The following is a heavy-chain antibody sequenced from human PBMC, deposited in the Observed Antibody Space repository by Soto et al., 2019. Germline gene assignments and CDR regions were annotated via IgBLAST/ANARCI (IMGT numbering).Heavy chain of an antibody. CDR1: GGSISSGDYY. V-gene: IGHV4-30-4*02. D-gene: IGHD2-2*01. J-gene: IGHJ6*02. Sequence: SETLSLTCTVSGGSISSGDYYWSWIRQPPGKGLEWIGYIYYSGSTYYNPSLKSRVTISVDTSKNQFSLKLSSDDTAVYYCARERGRYCSSTSCPKFSGYYGMDVWGQGTTVTVSS. CDR3: ARERGRYCSSTSCPKFSGYYGMDV. CDR2: IYYSGST.